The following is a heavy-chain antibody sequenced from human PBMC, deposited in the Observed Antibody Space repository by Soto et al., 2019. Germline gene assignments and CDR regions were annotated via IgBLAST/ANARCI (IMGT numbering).Heavy chain of an antibody. J-gene: IGHJ4*02. V-gene: IGHV3-33*01. D-gene: IGHD1-26*01. CDR2: IWHDGTKK. CDR3: ARGLIVEITWEYYFDY. CDR1: GFTFSSFG. Sequence: QVQLVESGGGVVQPGKSLRLSCAASGFTFSSFGMHWVRQAPGKGLEWVALIWHDGTKKYYADSVKGRFTISRDNSKNTLYLQMNSLRAEDAAVYYCARGLIVEITWEYYFDYWGQGTLVTVSS.